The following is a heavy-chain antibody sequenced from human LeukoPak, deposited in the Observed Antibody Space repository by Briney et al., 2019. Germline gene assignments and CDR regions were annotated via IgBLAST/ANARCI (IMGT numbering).Heavy chain of an antibody. J-gene: IGHJ1*01. CDR3: ARLGGYSYGYPTF. CDR1: EGSISSRSYS. D-gene: IGHD5-18*01. CDR2: LYYSGST. V-gene: IGHV4-39*01. Sequence: SETLSLTCTVSEGSISSRSYSWGWIRQPPGKGLEWIGSLYYSGSTDYNPSLKGRVTISVDTSKNQFSLRLSSVTASDTAVYYCARLGGYSYGYPTFWGQGTLVTVSS.